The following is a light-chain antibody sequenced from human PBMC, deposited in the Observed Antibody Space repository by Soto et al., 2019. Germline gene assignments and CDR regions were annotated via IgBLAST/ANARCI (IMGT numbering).Light chain of an antibody. J-gene: IGKJ2*01. CDR2: DAS. CDR3: QQYSSYPYT. Sequence: DIQMTQSPSTLSASVGDRVTITCRASQRISSWLAWYQQKPGKAPNLLIYDASSLESGVPSRFSGSGSGTEFTLTISSLQPDDFATYYCQQYSSYPYTFGQGTKLEIK. CDR1: QRISSW. V-gene: IGKV1-5*01.